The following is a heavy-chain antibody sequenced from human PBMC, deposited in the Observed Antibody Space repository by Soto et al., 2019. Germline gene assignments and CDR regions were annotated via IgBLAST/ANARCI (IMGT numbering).Heavy chain of an antibody. Sequence: GGSLRLSCAASGFIFRNHVLNWVRQAPGKGLEWVSAIDNSGDGSFYADSVKGRFIISRDNSKDTVFLHMNNLRLEDTAFYYCAKIPSPGMIFGAGSWGQGTLVTVSS. CDR2: IDNSGDGS. D-gene: IGHD3-3*01. V-gene: IGHV3-23*05. CDR3: AKIPSPGMIFGAGS. CDR1: GFIFRNHV. J-gene: IGHJ5*02.